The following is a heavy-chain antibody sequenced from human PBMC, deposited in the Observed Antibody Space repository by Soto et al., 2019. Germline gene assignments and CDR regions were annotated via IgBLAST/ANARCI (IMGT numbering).Heavy chain of an antibody. CDR1: GFTFNFYG. CDR3: ADPVPAASHYDNYDMDV. J-gene: IGHJ6*02. CDR2: IWYDGSNK. Sequence: GGSLRLSCAASGFTFNFYGMHWVRQAPGKGLEWVAVIWYDGSNKYYADSVKGRFTISRDNSKNTLYLQMNSLRADDTALYYCADPVPAASHYDNYDMDVWGQGTTVTVSS. D-gene: IGHD2-2*01. V-gene: IGHV3-33*01.